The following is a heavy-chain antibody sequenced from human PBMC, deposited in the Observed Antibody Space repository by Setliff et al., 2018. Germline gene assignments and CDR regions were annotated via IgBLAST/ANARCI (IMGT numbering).Heavy chain of an antibody. CDR1: GDSISDDYW. V-gene: IGHV4-4*02. J-gene: IGHJ4*02. CDR2: INQSGTT. CDR3: ARGARTGHLDS. D-gene: IGHD1-1*01. Sequence: SETLSLTCAVSGDSISDDYWWSWVRQSPGRELEWIGEINQSGTTNYNPPLKSRATISVDNSKNQFSLNLNSVTVADTAVYFCARGARTGHLDSWGQGTLVPSPQ.